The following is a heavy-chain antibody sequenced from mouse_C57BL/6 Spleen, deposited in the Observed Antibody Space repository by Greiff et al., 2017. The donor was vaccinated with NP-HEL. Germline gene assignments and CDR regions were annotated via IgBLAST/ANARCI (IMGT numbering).Heavy chain of an antibody. CDR3: AREGYGNYAHFDY. J-gene: IGHJ2*01. CDR1: GYTFTDYY. CDR2: IYPGSGNT. Sequence: QVQLQQSGAELVRPGASVKLSCKASGYTFTDYYINWVKQRPGQGLEWIARIYPGSGNTSYNEKFKGKATLTAEKSSSTAYMQLSSLTSEDSAVYFCAREGYGNYAHFDYWGQGTTLTVSS. D-gene: IGHD2-1*01. V-gene: IGHV1-76*01.